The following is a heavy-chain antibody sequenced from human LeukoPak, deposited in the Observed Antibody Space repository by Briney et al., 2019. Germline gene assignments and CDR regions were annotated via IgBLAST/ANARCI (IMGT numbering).Heavy chain of an antibody. Sequence: PGGSLRLSCAASGFTFSNFGMHWVRQAPGEGLEWVAVIWHDGRNQHYADSVKGRFTISRDNSKGTLYLQMNSLRVEDTAVYYCARQTGTYGLDYWGQGTLVTVSS. D-gene: IGHD3-10*01. J-gene: IGHJ4*02. CDR3: ARQTGTYGLDY. CDR2: IWHDGRNQ. V-gene: IGHV3-33*01. CDR1: GFTFSNFG.